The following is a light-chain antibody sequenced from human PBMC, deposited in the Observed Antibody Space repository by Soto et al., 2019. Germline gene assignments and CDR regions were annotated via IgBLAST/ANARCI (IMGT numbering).Light chain of an antibody. CDR2: TAG. J-gene: IGLJ1*01. CDR3: SAWDNRLNGYV. Sequence: QSVLTQPLSASASPGQRVTLSCSGGSSNIGSNTVAWYQHLPGTAPPRLIFTAGQRPSGVPGRFSGSKSGTSASLAISGLQSEDEGDYCCSAWDNRLNGYVFGPGTKLTVL. V-gene: IGLV1-44*01. CDR1: SSNIGSNT.